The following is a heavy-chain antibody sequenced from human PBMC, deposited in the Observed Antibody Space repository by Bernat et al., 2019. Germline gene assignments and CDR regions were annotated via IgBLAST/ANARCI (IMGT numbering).Heavy chain of an antibody. CDR2: ISDTGGNT. CDR1: GLPFENCG. D-gene: IGHD6-19*01. CDR3: AKDAGGGYTMFQY. V-gene: IGHV3-23*01. J-gene: IGHJ4*02. Sequence: EVQLLESGGGVVQPGGSLTLSCAASGLPFENCGMTWVRQVPGKGLQWVSTISDTGGNTHYADSVKGRFTICRDNSKKTLYLQMNGLRAEDTAIYYCAKDAGGGYTMFQYRGQGTLVTVSS.